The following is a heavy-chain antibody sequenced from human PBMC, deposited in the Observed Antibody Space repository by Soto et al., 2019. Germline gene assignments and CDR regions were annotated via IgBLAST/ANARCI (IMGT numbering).Heavy chain of an antibody. J-gene: IGHJ3*02. V-gene: IGHV3-48*03. Sequence: GGPLRLSCAASGFTFSTYEMNWVRQAPGKGLEWVSYISKNGIDIYYADSVKGRFTISRDNANNSLFLQMDSLRPEDTAVYYCAPRKYGSFNIGAFDIWGQGTMVTVSS. CDR1: GFTFSTYE. CDR2: ISKNGIDI. CDR3: APRKYGSFNIGAFDI. D-gene: IGHD1-26*01.